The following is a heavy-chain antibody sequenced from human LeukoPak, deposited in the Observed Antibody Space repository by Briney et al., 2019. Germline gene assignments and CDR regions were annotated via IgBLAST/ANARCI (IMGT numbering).Heavy chain of an antibody. CDR3: ARWLGSPLDY. V-gene: IGHV4-34*01. CDR1: GESFSGYY. CDR2: INHSGST. Sequence: SETLSLTCAVYGESFSGYYWSWIRQPPGKGLEWIGEINHSGSTNYNPSLKSRVTISVDTSKNQFSLKLSSVTAADTAVYYCARWLGSPLDYWGQGTLVTVSS. D-gene: IGHD3-10*01. J-gene: IGHJ4*02.